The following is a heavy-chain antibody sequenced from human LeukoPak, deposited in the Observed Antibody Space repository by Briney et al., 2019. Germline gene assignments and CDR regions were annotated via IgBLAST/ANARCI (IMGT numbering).Heavy chain of an antibody. CDR1: GFSFSNYA. J-gene: IGHJ6*02. CDR3: ARDRYGGMDV. D-gene: IGHD4-17*01. V-gene: IGHV3-23*01. CDR2: LSGEGVTI. Sequence: GGSLRLSCATSGFSFSNYAMSWVRQAPGKGLEWVSALSGEGVTIYYADSVKGRCTLSRDNSKNTLYLKMNSLTAEDTAVYYCARDRYGGMDVWGQGTTVTVSS.